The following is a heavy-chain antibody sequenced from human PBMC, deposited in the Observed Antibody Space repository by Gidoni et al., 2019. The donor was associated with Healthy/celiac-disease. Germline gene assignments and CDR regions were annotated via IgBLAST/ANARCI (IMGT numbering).Heavy chain of an antibody. CDR2: INAGNGNT. Sequence: QVQLVQSGAEVKKPGASVQVSCKASGYTFTSDAMHWVRQAPGQRLEWMGWINAGNGNTKYSQKFQGRVTITRDTSASTAYMELSSLRSEDTAVYYCARDRAWIQLSNKAGSLKYNWFDPWGQGTLVTVSS. CDR1: GYTFTSDA. D-gene: IGHD5-18*01. V-gene: IGHV1-3*01. J-gene: IGHJ5*02. CDR3: ARDRAWIQLSNKAGSLKYNWFDP.